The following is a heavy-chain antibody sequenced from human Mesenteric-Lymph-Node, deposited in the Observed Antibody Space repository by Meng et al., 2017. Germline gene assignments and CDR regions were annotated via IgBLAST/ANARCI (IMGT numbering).Heavy chain of an antibody. CDR3: ARGNSGTYSFCY. Sequence: GGSLRLSCAASGFTFSSYSMNWVRQAPGKGLEWVSYISSSGSTIYYADSVKGRFTISRDNTNNTLYLQMNSLRPEDTAVYYCARGNSGTYSFCYWGQGSLVTVSS. D-gene: IGHD1-26*01. V-gene: IGHV3-48*01. CDR2: ISSSGSTI. J-gene: IGHJ4*02. CDR1: GFTFSSYS.